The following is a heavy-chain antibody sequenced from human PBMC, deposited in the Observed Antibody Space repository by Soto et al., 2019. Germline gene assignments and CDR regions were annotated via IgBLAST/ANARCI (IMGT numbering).Heavy chain of an antibody. CDR3: ARAFGSSKPYYYYYGMDV. CDR2: IYYSGRT. D-gene: IGHD1-26*01. J-gene: IGHJ6*02. V-gene: IGHV4-31*03. CDR1: GGSISSGGYY. Sequence: QVQLQESGPGLVKPSQTLSLTCTVSGGSISSGGYYWSWIRQHPGKGLEWIGDIYYSGRTYYNPSIRSRVTISVDPSKNKYSLKLSSVPAAATAVYYCARAFGSSKPYYYYYGMDVWGQGTTVTVSS.